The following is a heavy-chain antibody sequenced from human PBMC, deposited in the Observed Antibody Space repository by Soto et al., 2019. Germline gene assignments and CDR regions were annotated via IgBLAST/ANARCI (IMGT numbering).Heavy chain of an antibody. V-gene: IGHV4-34*01. CDR2: INHSGST. J-gene: IGHJ6*03. CDR3: ARKERFLEWSTYYYYMDV. CDR1: GESFSGYD. Sequence: SETLSLTCAINGESFSGYDCTSIRSPPGKGLEWIGEINHSGSTNYNPSLKSRVTISVDTSKNQFSLKLSSVTAADTAVYYCARKERFLEWSTYYYYMDVWGKGSTVS. D-gene: IGHD3-3*01.